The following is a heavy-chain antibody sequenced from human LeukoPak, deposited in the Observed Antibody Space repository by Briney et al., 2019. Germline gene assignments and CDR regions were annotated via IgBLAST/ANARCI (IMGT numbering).Heavy chain of an antibody. J-gene: IGHJ4*02. V-gene: IGHV1-3*01. CDR2: INAGNGNT. D-gene: IGHD6-13*01. CDR1: GYTFINYA. CDR3: ARGPRAAADDY. Sequence: ASVKVSCKASGYTFINYAINWGRQAPGQRPEWMGWINAGNGNTKYSQKFQGRVTITRDTSASTAYMELSSLTSEDTAVYYCARGPRAAADDYWGQGTLVTVSS.